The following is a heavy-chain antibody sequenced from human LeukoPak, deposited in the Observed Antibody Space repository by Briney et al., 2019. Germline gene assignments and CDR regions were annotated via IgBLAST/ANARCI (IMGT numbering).Heavy chain of an antibody. CDR2: ITHSGST. V-gene: IGHV4-34*01. CDR1: GGSFSNYY. Sequence: SETLSLTCAVYGGSFSNYYLSWVRQPPGKGLEWIGEITHSGSTNYNPSLKNRVTISVDTSKSQFSLKLRSVAAADTAVYYCAPIFGDYSDFDYWGQGTLVTVSS. CDR3: APIFGDYSDFDY. J-gene: IGHJ4*02. D-gene: IGHD4-17*01.